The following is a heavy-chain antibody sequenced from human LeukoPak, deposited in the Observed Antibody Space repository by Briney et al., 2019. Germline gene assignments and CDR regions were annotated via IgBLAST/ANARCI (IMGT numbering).Heavy chain of an antibody. Sequence: SGTLSLTCAVSGGSISSSNWWSWVRQPPGKGLEWIGEIYHSGSTNYNPSLKSRVTISVDKSKNQFSLNLSSVTAADTAVYYCAREGGSCKGIAVAGAPVGCGMDVWGQGTTVTVSS. CDR2: IYHSGST. J-gene: IGHJ6*02. CDR3: AREGGSCKGIAVAGAPVGCGMDV. CDR1: GGSISSSNW. D-gene: IGHD6-19*01. V-gene: IGHV4-4*02.